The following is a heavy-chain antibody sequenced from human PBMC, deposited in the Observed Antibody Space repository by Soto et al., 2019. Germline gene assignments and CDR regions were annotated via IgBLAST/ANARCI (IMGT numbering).Heavy chain of an antibody. Sequence: QVHLVESGGGVVQPGRSLRLSCAASGFAFSGYGMHWVRQAPGKGLEWVTFIGHDGSNRYYVDSVKGRFNISRDNSKNTLYLQMNSLRADDTAVYYCARGLVPPAVSLTKHFRYGMDVWGQGTTVTVSS. CDR2: IGHDGSNR. CDR3: ARGLVPPAVSLTKHFRYGMDV. D-gene: IGHD2-2*01. CDR1: GFAFSGYG. V-gene: IGHV3-33*01. J-gene: IGHJ6*02.